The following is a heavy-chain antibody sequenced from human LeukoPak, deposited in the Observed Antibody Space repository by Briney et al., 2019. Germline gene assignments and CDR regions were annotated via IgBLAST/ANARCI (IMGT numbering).Heavy chain of an antibody. CDR3: AKDIGLRAMDYFDY. CDR1: GFTFDDYA. CDR2: ISWNSGSI. Sequence: GRSLRLSCAASGFTFDDYAMHWVRQAPGKGLEWVSGISWNSGSIGYADSVKGRFTFSRDNAKNSLYLQMNSLRAEDTALYYCAKDIGLRAMDYFDYWGQGTLVTVSS. J-gene: IGHJ4*02. V-gene: IGHV3-9*01. D-gene: IGHD5-18*01.